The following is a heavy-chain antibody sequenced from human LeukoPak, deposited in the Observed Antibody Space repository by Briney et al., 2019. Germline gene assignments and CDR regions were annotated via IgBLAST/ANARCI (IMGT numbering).Heavy chain of an antibody. D-gene: IGHD6-19*01. Sequence: SETLSLTCTVSGGSISSYYWSWIRQPPGKGLEWIGYMYYSGSTNYNPSLKSRVTISVDTSKNQFSLKLSSVTAADTAVYYCARRSSGWTAEDYWGQGTLVTVSS. CDR3: ARRSSGWTAEDY. CDR1: GGSISSYY. CDR2: MYYSGST. J-gene: IGHJ4*02. V-gene: IGHV4-59*08.